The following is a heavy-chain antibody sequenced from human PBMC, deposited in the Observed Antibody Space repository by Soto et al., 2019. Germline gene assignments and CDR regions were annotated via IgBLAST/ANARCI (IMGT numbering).Heavy chain of an antibody. CDR1: GFTFSYYA. Sequence: EVQLLESGGGLVQPGGSLRLSCAASGFTFSYYAMSWVRQAPGKGLEWVSSTSSSGDHTYYVDSVKGRFTNSRDNSQNTLYLQMDSLRAEDTAVYYCAKIERVSSCTDHWGQGTLVTVSS. V-gene: IGHV3-23*01. J-gene: IGHJ4*02. D-gene: IGHD2-15*01. CDR2: TSSSGDHT. CDR3: AKIERVSSCTDH.